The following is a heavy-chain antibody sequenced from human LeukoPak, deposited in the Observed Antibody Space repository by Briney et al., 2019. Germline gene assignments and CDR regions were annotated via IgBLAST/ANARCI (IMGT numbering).Heavy chain of an antibody. D-gene: IGHD1-7*01. CDR2: ISGSGGST. CDR1: GFTFSNYA. V-gene: IGHV3-23*01. J-gene: IGHJ5*02. Sequence: PGGSLRLSCAASGFTFSNYALSWVRQAPGKGLEWVSAISGSGGSTYYADSVKGRFTISRDNSKNTLYLQMNSLRAEDTAVYYCAKVIVGITGTTRNRWFDPWGQGTLVTVSS. CDR3: AKVIVGITGTTRNRWFDP.